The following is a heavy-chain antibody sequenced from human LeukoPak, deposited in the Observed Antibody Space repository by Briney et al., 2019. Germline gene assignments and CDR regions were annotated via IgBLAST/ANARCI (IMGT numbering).Heavy chain of an antibody. CDR1: GFTFDDYA. D-gene: IGHD3-16*01. CDR2: ISWSSGSI. V-gene: IGHV3-9*01. J-gene: IGHJ4*02. CDR3: AKAALGSQYFDY. Sequence: GGSLRLSCAASGFTFDDYAMHWVRQAPGKGLEWVSGISWSSGSIGYADSVKGRFTISRDNAKNSLYLQMNSLRAEDTALYYCAKAALGSQYFDYWGQGTLVTVSS.